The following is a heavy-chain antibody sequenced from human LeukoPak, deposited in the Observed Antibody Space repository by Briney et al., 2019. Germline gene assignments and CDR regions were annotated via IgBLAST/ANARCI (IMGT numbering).Heavy chain of an antibody. CDR2: ISSSSSTI. CDR3: ASSLIWFGEGDSFDY. D-gene: IGHD3-10*01. Sequence: PGRSLRLSCAASGFTFSSYGMHWVRQAPGKGLEWVSYISSSSSTIYYADSVKGRFTISRDNAKNSLYLQMNTLRAEDTAVYYCASSLIWFGEGDSFDYWGQGTLVTVSS. CDR1: GFTFSSYG. V-gene: IGHV3-48*01. J-gene: IGHJ4*02.